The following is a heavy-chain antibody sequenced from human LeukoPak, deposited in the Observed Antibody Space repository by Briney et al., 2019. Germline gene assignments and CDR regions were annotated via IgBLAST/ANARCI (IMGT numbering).Heavy chain of an antibody. D-gene: IGHD2-21*02. CDR2: INPSGGST. CDR1: GYTFTSYY. V-gene: IGHV1-46*01. J-gene: IGHJ3*02. Sequence: ASVKVSCKASGYTFTSYYIHWVRQAPGQGLEWMGIINPSGGSTTYAQILQGRVTMTRDTSTSTVYKELSSLRSEDTAVYYCVRVVTPSAYDIWGQGTMVTVSS. CDR3: VRVVTPSAYDI.